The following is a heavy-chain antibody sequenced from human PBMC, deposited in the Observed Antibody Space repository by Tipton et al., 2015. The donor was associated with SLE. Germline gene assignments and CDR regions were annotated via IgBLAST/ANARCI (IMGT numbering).Heavy chain of an antibody. Sequence: SLRLSCAASGFPFSSYWMSWVRQAPGKGLEWVANIKQDGSEKYYVDSVKGRFTISRDNAKNSLYLQMNSLRAEDTAVYYCARGSSGWYVYYYYMDVWGKGTTVTVSS. CDR3: ARGSSGWYVYYYYMDV. D-gene: IGHD6-19*01. V-gene: IGHV3-7*03. J-gene: IGHJ6*03. CDR1: GFPFSSYW. CDR2: IKQDGSEK.